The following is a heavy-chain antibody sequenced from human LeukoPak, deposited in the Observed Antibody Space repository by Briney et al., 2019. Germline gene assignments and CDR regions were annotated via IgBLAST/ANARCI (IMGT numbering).Heavy chain of an antibody. Sequence: VASVKVSCKASGYTFTGYYMHWVRQAPGQGLELMGWINPNSGGTNYSQKFQGRVTMTRDTSISTAYMELSRLRSDDTAVYYCARDASAIAVAEEFDYWGQGTLVTVSS. J-gene: IGHJ4*02. D-gene: IGHD6-19*01. V-gene: IGHV1-2*02. CDR1: GYTFTGYY. CDR3: ARDASAIAVAEEFDY. CDR2: INPNSGGT.